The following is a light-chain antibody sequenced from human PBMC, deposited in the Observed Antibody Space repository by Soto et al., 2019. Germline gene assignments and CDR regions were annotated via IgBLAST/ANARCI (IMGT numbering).Light chain of an antibody. V-gene: IGKV3-20*01. CDR1: QSLITRY. CDR3: HQNGTSAT. J-gene: IGKJ5*01. Sequence: EIVLTQSPGTLSLFPGERATLSCRASQSLITRYLAWYQQRPGQAPRLIIYGACSRATRIPYRFSGSGSGIDFTITIRRLEAEDFAVDHCHQNGTSATFGQGKPLESK. CDR2: GAC.